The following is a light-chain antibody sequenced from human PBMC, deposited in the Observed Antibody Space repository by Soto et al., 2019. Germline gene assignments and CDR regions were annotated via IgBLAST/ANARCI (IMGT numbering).Light chain of an antibody. CDR3: QQANSFPLT. J-gene: IGKJ4*01. CDR2: PAA. CDR1: QSIGSW. V-gene: IGKV1-12*01. Sequence: DIQMTQSPSAVSASVGDRVTITCRASQSIGSWFAWYQQTPGKAPRLLIYPAASLQSGVPSRFSGSGSGTDFTLTIISLQPEDFATYYCQQANSFPLTFGGGTKVEIK.